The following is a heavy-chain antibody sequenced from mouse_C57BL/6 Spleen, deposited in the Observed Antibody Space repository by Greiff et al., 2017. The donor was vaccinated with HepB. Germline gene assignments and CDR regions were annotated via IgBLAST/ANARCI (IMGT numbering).Heavy chain of an antibody. Sequence: VQLQQSGPELVKPGASVKISCKASGYTFTDYYMNWVKQSHGKSLEWIGDINPNNGGTSYNQKFKGKATLTVDKSSSTAYMELRSLTSEDSAVYYCARYGYYGSDYWGQGTTLTVSS. CDR3: ARYGYYGSDY. V-gene: IGHV1-26*01. D-gene: IGHD1-1*01. CDR2: INPNNGGT. CDR1: GYTFTDYY. J-gene: IGHJ2*01.